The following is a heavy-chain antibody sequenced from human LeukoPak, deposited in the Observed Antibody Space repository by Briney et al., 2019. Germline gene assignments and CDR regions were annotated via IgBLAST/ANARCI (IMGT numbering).Heavy chain of an antibody. D-gene: IGHD6-13*01. J-gene: IGHJ4*02. CDR1: GFTFSSYS. CDR2: ISSSSSYI. V-gene: IGHV3-21*01. Sequence: PGGSLRLSCAASGFTFSSYSMNWVRQAPGKGLEWVSSISSSSSYIYYADSVKGRFTISRDNAKNSLYLQMNSLRVEDTAVYYCARGQAAAGDYWGQGTLVTVSS. CDR3: ARGQAAAGDY.